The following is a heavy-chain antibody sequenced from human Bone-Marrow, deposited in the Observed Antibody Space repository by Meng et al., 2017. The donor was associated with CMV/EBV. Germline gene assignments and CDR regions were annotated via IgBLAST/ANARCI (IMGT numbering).Heavy chain of an antibody. Sequence: GESLKISCAASGFTFRTYGMHWVRQAPGKGLEWVSAISGSGGSTYYADSVKGRFTISRDNSKNTLYLQMNSLRAEDTAVYYCAKDGNSFLFDYWGQGTLVTVSS. D-gene: IGHD6-13*01. V-gene: IGHV3-23*01. CDR3: AKDGNSFLFDY. J-gene: IGHJ4*02. CDR2: ISGSGGST. CDR1: GFTFRTYG.